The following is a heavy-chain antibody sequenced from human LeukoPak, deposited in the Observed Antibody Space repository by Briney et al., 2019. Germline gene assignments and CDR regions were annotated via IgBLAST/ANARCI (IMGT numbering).Heavy chain of an antibody. J-gene: IGHJ4*02. CDR1: GGSISSYY. CDR3: ARDEGRDGYNLYY. CDR2: IYYSGST. V-gene: IGHV4-59*01. Sequence: PSETLSLTCTVSGGSISSYYWSWIRQPPGKGLEWIGYIYYSGSTNYNPSLKSRVTISVDTSKNQFSLKLSSVTAADTAVYCCARDEGRDGYNLYYWGQGTLVTVSS. D-gene: IGHD5-12*01.